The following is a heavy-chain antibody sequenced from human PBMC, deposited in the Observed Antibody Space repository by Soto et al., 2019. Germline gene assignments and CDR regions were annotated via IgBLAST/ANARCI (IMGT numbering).Heavy chain of an antibody. V-gene: IGHV4-34*01. D-gene: IGHD4-4*01. CDR2: INHSGST. Sequence: QVQLQQWGAGLLKPSETLSLTCAVYGGSFSGYYWSWIRQPPGKGLEWIGEINHSGSTNYNPSLKSRVTISVDTSKHQFSLKLSSVTAADTAVYYCARVVRGTTELDPWGQGTLVTVSS. CDR3: ARVVRGTTELDP. J-gene: IGHJ5*02. CDR1: GGSFSGYY.